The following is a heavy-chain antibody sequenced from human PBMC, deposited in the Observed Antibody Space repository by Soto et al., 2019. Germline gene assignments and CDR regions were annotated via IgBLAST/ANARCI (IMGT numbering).Heavy chain of an antibody. Sequence: PGGSLRLSCAASGFTFSSYDMHWVRQATGKGLEWVSGIGTAGDTFYPGSVKGRFTISRENAKNGLYLQMNSLRAGDTAVYYCARGRHYDILTGYYAFDYWGQGTLVTVSS. V-gene: IGHV3-13*04. CDR1: GFTFSSYD. D-gene: IGHD3-9*01. J-gene: IGHJ4*02. CDR3: ARGRHYDILTGYYAFDY. CDR2: IGTAGDT.